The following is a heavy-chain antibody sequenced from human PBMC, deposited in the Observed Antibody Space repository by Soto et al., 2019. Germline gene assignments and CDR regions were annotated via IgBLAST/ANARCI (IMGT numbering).Heavy chain of an antibody. D-gene: IGHD2-2*02. Sequence: ASVKVSCKASGYTFTSYAMHWVLQAPGQRLEWMGWINAGNGNTKYSQKFQGRVTITRDTSASTAYMELSSLRSEDTAVYYCASGEGYCSSTSCYTYYYYYGMDVWGQGTTVTVSS. CDR2: INAGNGNT. CDR3: ASGEGYCSSTSCYTYYYYYGMDV. CDR1: GYTFTSYA. J-gene: IGHJ6*02. V-gene: IGHV1-3*01.